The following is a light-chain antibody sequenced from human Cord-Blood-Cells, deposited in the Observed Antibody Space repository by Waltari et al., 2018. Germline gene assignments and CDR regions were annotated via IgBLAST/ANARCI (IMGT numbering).Light chain of an antibody. CDR2: EVS. Sequence: SASWSPGPSVTISCTGTSSDVGGYNYVSWYQPHPGKAPKLMISEVSKRPSGVPDRFSGSKSGNTASLTVSGLQAEDEADYYCSSYAGSNNVVFGGGTKLTVL. J-gene: IGLJ2*01. V-gene: IGLV2-8*01. CDR1: SSDVGGYNY. CDR3: SSYAGSNNVV.